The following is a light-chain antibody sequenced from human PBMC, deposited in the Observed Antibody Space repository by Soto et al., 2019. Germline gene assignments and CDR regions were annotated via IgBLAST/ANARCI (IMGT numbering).Light chain of an antibody. CDR2: EGS. Sequence: QSALTQPASVSGSPGQSITISCTGTSSDVGSYNLVSWYHQHPGKAPKLMIYEGSTRPSGVSNRFSGSKSVNTASMTISGLQAEDGADYYCCSYAGSSTVIFGGGTKLTVL. V-gene: IGLV2-23*01. J-gene: IGLJ2*01. CDR3: CSYAGSSTVI. CDR1: SSDVGSYNL.